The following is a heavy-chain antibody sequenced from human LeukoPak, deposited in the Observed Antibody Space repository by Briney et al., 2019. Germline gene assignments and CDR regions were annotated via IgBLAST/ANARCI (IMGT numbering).Heavy chain of an antibody. CDR1: GFTFSSYS. CDR3: ARDVRLEIDY. D-gene: IGHD1-1*01. CDR2: IWYDGSNK. Sequence: GGSLRLSCAASGFTFSSYSMNWVRQAPGKGLEWVAVIWYDGSNKYYADSVKGRFTISRDNSKNTLYLQMNSLRAEDTAVYYCARDVRLEIDYWGQGTLVTVSS. V-gene: IGHV3-33*08. J-gene: IGHJ4*02.